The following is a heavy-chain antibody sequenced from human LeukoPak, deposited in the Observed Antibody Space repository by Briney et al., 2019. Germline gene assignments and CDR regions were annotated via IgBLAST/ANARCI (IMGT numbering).Heavy chain of an antibody. CDR2: IKQDGSEK. Sequence: GGSLRLSCEASGFTFSSHCMSWVRQAPGKGLEWVGNIKQDGSEKYYVDSVKGRFTISRDNAKNSLYLQMSILRAADTAVYYCARVRIAVAVSAFDIWGQGTMVTVST. CDR1: GFTFSSHC. D-gene: IGHD6-19*01. V-gene: IGHV3-7*01. CDR3: ARVRIAVAVSAFDI. J-gene: IGHJ3*02.